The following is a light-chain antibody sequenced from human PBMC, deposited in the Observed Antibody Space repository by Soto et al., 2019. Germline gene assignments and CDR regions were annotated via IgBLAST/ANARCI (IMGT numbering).Light chain of an antibody. CDR1: SSHVGSYNL. V-gene: IGLV2-23*01. J-gene: IGLJ2*01. CDR2: EGS. CDR3: CSYARSSTLVL. Sequence: QSALTQPASVSGSPGQSITISCTGTSSHVGSYNLVSWYQQHPGKAPKFMIYEGSKRPSGVSNRFSGPKSGNTASLTISGLQAEDEADYYCCSYARSSTLVLFGGGTKLTVL.